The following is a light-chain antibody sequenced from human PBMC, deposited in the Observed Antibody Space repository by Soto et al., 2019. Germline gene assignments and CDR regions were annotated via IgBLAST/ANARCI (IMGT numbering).Light chain of an antibody. J-gene: IGLJ1*01. V-gene: IGLV2-14*01. Sequence: QSALTQPASVSGSPGQSITISCTGTSSDVGGYNYVSWYQQHPGKAPKLMIYEVSNRPSGVSNRFSGSKSDNTASLTISGLQAEDEADYYCSSYISSTSLVFGTGTKVTVL. CDR2: EVS. CDR1: SSDVGGYNY. CDR3: SSYISSTSLV.